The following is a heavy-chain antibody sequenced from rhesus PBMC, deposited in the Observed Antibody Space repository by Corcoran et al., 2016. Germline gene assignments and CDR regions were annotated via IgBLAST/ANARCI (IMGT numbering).Heavy chain of an antibody. V-gene: IGHV4-80*01. CDR1: GGAFSRYW. CDR2: INGNSGST. J-gene: IGHJ4*01. Sequence: QVQLQESGPGLVKPSETLSLTCAVSGGAFSRYWWSWIRQPPGKGLEWIGEINGNSGSTNYNPSLKSRVTISKDASKNQFSLKLSSVTAADTAVYYCARLGAFDYWGQGVLGTVSS. CDR3: ARLGAFDY.